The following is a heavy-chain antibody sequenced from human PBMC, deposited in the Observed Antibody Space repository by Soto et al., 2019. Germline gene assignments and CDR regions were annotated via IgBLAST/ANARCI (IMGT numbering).Heavy chain of an antibody. CDR3: ARGDGYNEGAFDI. D-gene: IGHD5-12*01. J-gene: IGHJ3*02. CDR2: IYYSGST. V-gene: IGHV4-31*03. Sequence: SETLSLTCTVSGVSISSGGYYWSWIRQHPGKGLEWIGYIYYSGSTYYNPSLKSRVTISVDTSKNQSSLKLSSVTAADTAVYYCARGDGYNEGAFDIWGQGTMVTVSS. CDR1: GVSISSGGYY.